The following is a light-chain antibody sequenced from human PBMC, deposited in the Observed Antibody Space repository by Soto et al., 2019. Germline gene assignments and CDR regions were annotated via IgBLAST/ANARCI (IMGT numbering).Light chain of an antibody. V-gene: IGKV3-11*01. CDR2: DAS. J-gene: IGKJ2*01. CDR1: QSVDSS. Sequence: EVVLTQSPATLSLSPGERATLSCRASQSVDSSLAWYQQKLGQAPKLLIYDASNRPTGLPGRFCGSWSWTDFTLTISSLKPEDFSVYYCQRRGAFGQGTKVEIQ. CDR3: QRRGA.